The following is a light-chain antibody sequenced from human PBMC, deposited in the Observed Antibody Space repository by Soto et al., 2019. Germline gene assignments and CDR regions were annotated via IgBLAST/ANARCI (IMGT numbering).Light chain of an antibody. J-gene: IGKJ3*01. CDR3: QQYGSSPFT. CDR2: GAS. CDR1: QSDRTSY. V-gene: IGKV3-20*01. Sequence: ESALTQSPGTLSLSPGERATLSCRASQSDRTSYFAWYQQKPGQAPRLRIYGASRRATGIPDRFSGSGSGTDFTLTISRVEPEDFSVYYCQQYGSSPFTCGPGTKVDIK.